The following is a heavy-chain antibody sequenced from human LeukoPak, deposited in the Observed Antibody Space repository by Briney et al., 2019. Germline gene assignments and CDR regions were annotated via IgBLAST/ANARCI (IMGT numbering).Heavy chain of an antibody. CDR2: IYTSGST. V-gene: IGHV4-4*07. Sequence: SETLSLTCTVSGGSISSYYWSWIRQPAGKGLEWIGRIYTSGSTNYNPSLKSRVTMSVDTSKNQFSLKLSSVTAADTAVYYCARDIAVAGRNWFDPWGQGTLVTVSS. J-gene: IGHJ5*02. CDR1: GGSISSYY. CDR3: ARDIAVAGRNWFDP. D-gene: IGHD6-19*01.